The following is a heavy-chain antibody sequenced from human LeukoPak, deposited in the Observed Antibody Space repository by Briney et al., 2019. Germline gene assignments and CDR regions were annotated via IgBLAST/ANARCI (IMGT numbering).Heavy chain of an antibody. Sequence: ASVKVSCKASGYTFTGYYMHWVRQAPGQGLEWMGWINPNSGGTNYAQKLQGRVTMTTDTSTSTAYMELRSLRSDDTAVYYCARAITIFGPLYYYYYMDVWGKGTTVTVSS. CDR3: ARAITIFGPLYYYYYMDV. V-gene: IGHV1-2*02. CDR1: GYTFTGYY. J-gene: IGHJ6*03. CDR2: INPNSGGT. D-gene: IGHD3-9*01.